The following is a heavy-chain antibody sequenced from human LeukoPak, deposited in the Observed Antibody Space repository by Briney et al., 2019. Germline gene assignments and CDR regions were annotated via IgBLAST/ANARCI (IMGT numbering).Heavy chain of an antibody. J-gene: IGHJ6*02. CDR2: IKQDGSEK. CDR3: ARAMDSTSPYYYYGMDV. Sequence: PGGSLRLSCAASGFTFSSYWMNWVRQAPGKGLEWVANIKQDGSEKYYVDSVKGRFTISRDNAKNSLYLQMGSLRAEDTAVYYCARAMDSTSPYYYYGMDVWGQGTTVTVSS. D-gene: IGHD2-2*01. V-gene: IGHV3-7*03. CDR1: GFTFSSYW.